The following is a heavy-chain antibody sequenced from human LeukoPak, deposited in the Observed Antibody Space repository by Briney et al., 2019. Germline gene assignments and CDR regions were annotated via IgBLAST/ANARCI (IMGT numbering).Heavy chain of an antibody. D-gene: IGHD3-10*01. CDR2: ISGSGGST. Sequence: PGGSLRLSCAASGFTFSSYAMSWVRQAPGKGLEWVSAISGSGGSTYYADSVKGRFTISRDNSKNTLYLQMNSLRAEDTAVYYCAKRNHIFDGGLLDYWGQGTLVTVSS. V-gene: IGHV3-23*01. CDR3: AKRNHIFDGGLLDY. J-gene: IGHJ4*02. CDR1: GFTFSSYA.